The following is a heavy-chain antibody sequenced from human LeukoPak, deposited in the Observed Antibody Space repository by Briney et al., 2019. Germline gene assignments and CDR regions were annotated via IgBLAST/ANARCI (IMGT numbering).Heavy chain of an antibody. Sequence: SVKVSCKASGGTFSSYAISWVRQAPGQGLEWMGGIIPIFGTANYAQKFQGRVTITADESTSTAYMELSSLRSDDTAVYYCAREGATVVTEFDYWGQGTLVTVSS. CDR1: GGTFSSYA. J-gene: IGHJ4*02. V-gene: IGHV1-69*01. CDR2: IIPIFGTA. CDR3: AREGATVVTEFDY. D-gene: IGHD4-23*01.